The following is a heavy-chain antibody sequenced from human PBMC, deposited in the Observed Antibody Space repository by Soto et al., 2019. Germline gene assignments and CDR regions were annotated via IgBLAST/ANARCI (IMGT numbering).Heavy chain of an antibody. CDR2: IYYSGST. V-gene: IGHV4-39*01. CDR3: ANIDCSSTSCYLYYVDV. J-gene: IGHJ6*03. Sequence: PSETLSLTCTVSGGSISSSSYYWGWIRQPPGKGLEWIGSIYYSGSTYYNPSLKSRVTISVDTSKNQFSLKLSSVTAADTAVYYCANIDCSSTSCYLYYVDVWGKGTTVTVSS. D-gene: IGHD2-2*01. CDR1: GGSISSSSYY.